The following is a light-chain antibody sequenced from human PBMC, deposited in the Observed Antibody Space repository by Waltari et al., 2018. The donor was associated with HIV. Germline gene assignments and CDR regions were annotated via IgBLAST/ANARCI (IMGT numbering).Light chain of an antibody. Sequence: SSELTQPPSVSVSPGQTASITGSGDKWGDKHACWYQQKPGQSPVVVIYQDSKRPSGIPERFSGSNSGNTATLTISGTQAMDEADYYCQAWDSSTVVFGGGTKLTVL. V-gene: IGLV3-1*01. J-gene: IGLJ2*01. CDR3: QAWDSSTVV. CDR1: KWGDKH. CDR2: QDS.